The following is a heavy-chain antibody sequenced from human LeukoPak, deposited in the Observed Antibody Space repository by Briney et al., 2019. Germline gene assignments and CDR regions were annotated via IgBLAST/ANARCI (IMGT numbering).Heavy chain of an antibody. CDR2: IYYSGST. V-gene: IGHV4-39*01. CDR1: GGSLSSSSSY. D-gene: IGHD4-17*01. CDR3: ARHSGDRLTYFDY. J-gene: IGHJ4*02. Sequence: PSETLSLTCTVSGGSLSSSSSYWGWIRQPPGKGQEWIVSIYYSGSTDYNPSLKSRVTVSVDTSKNQFSLKLSSVTAAETAVYYCARHSGDRLTYFDYWGQGTLVTVSS.